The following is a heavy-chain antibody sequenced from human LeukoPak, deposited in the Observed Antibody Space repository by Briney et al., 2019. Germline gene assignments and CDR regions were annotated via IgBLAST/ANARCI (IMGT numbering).Heavy chain of an antibody. CDR3: ARACSGWYETQIWDWFDP. D-gene: IGHD6-19*01. Sequence: GASVKVSCKASGYTFTSYYMHWVRQAPGQGLEWMGIINPSGGSTSYAQKFQGRVTMTRDTSTSTVYMELSSLRSEDTAVYYCARACSGWYETQIWDWFDPWGQGTLVTVSS. CDR2: INPSGGST. V-gene: IGHV1-46*01. CDR1: GYTFTSYY. J-gene: IGHJ5*02.